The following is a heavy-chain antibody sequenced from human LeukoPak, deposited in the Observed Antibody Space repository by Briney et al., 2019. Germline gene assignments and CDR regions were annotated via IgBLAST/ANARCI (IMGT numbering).Heavy chain of an antibody. J-gene: IGHJ5*02. CDR2: MNPNNGNT. V-gene: IGHV1-18*01. CDR1: GYTFTSYD. D-gene: IGHD6-13*01. CDR3: ARGYIAAAPLRYNWFDP. Sequence: ASVKVSCKASGYTFTSYDINWVRQATGQGLEWMGWMNPNNGNTNYAQKLQGRVTMTTDTSTSTAYMELRSLRSDDTAVYYCARGYIAAAPLRYNWFDPWGQGTLVTVSS.